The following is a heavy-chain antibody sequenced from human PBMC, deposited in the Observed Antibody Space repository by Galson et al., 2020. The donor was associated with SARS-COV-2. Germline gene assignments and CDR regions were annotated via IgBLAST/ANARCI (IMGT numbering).Heavy chain of an antibody. CDR2: FHSDGST. D-gene: IGHD6-6*01. Sequence: SETLSLTCSVSNGSISSDYWAWIRQTPGKGLEWIGFFHSDGSTNYNPSLKSRVNISVDTSKNRFSLKLSSLTAADTAVYFCARYTTSSVSFDYWGQGTLVTVSS. CDR3: ARYTTSSVSFDY. V-gene: IGHV4-4*08. CDR1: NGSISSDY. J-gene: IGHJ4*02.